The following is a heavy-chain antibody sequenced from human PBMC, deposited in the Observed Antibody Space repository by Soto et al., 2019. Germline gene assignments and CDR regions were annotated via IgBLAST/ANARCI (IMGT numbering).Heavy chain of an antibody. CDR3: AKRAAPYYFDS. CDR2: ISDSGGST. V-gene: IGHV3-23*01. D-gene: IGHD3-10*01. J-gene: IGHJ4*02. Sequence: PGGSLRLSCAASGLIFGSYAMSWVRQAPGKGLEWVSVISDSGGSTYYADSVKGRFTISRDNSKNTLYLQMNSLRAEDTAVYYCAKRAAPYYFDSWGQGTPVTVSS. CDR1: GLIFGSYA.